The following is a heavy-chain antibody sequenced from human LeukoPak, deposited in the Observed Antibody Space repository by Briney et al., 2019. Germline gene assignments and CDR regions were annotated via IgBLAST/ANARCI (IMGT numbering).Heavy chain of an antibody. D-gene: IGHD3-9*01. CDR3: ARRLTGTVDY. J-gene: IGHJ4*02. V-gene: IGHV4-39*01. Sequence: PSDTLSLTCAVSGGSISSSLYYWAWIRQPPGQGLERIGSIFYTGDTYYNPSFTSRITISVDTSKNQFSLKLRSVTAADTAVYYCARRLTGTVDYWGPGTLVTVSS. CDR2: IFYTGDT. CDR1: GGSISSSLYY.